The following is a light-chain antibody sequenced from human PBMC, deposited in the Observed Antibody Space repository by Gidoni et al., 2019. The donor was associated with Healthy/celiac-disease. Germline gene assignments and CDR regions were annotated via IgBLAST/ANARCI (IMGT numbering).Light chain of an antibody. CDR2: GAS. Sequence: EIVFTQSPGTLSLSPGERATLSCRASQSVSSSYLAWYQQKPGQAPRLLIYGASSRATGITDRCSGSGSGTDFTLTISRLEHEDVAVYYCQQYGSSRALTFGGGTKVEIK. CDR1: QSVSSSY. J-gene: IGKJ4*01. CDR3: QQYGSSRALT. V-gene: IGKV3-20*01.